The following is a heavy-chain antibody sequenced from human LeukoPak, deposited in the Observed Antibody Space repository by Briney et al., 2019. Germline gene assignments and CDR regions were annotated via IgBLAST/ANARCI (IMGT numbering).Heavy chain of an antibody. Sequence: VASVKVSCKASGYTFTGYYMHWVRQAPGQGLEWMGWINPNSGGTNYAQKFQGRVTMTTDTSTSTAHMELRSLRSDDTAVYYCARQGYSGHSQGAADYWGQGTLVTVSS. J-gene: IGHJ4*02. CDR3: ARQGYSGHSQGAADY. CDR1: GYTFTGYY. V-gene: IGHV1-2*02. D-gene: IGHD4-23*01. CDR2: INPNSGGT.